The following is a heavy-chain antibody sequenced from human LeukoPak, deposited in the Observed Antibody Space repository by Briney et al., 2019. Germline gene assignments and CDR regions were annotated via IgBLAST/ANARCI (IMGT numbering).Heavy chain of an antibody. CDR1: GFTFSAYW. CDR2: INSDGSST. D-gene: IGHD1-26*01. V-gene: IGHV3-74*01. J-gene: IGHJ4*02. Sequence: GGSLRLSCAASGFTFSAYWMHWVRQAPGKGLVWVSGINSDGSSTTYADSVKGRFTISRDDAKNTLSLQMNGLRVDDTAEYYCVRGRSGSYFVNWGQGTLVTVSS. CDR3: VRGRSGSYFVN.